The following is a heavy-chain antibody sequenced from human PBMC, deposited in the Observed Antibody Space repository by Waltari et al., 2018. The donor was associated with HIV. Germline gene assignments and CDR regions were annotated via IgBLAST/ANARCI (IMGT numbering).Heavy chain of an antibody. V-gene: IGHV3-30-3*01. CDR3: ANYYYGSGFRTYYYYGMDV. CDR2: ISYDGSNK. CDR1: GFTFSSYA. Sequence: QVQLVESGGGVVQPGRSLRLSCAASGFTFSSYAMHWVRQVPGKGLEWVAVISYDGSNKYYADSVKGRFTISRDNSKNTLYLQMNSLRAEDTAVYYCANYYYGSGFRTYYYYGMDVWGQGTTITVSS. J-gene: IGHJ6*02. D-gene: IGHD3-10*01.